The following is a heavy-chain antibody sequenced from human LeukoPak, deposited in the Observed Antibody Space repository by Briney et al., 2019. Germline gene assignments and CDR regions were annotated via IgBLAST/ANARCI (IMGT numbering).Heavy chain of an antibody. V-gene: IGHV1-18*01. J-gene: IGHJ6*03. Sequence: ASVKVSCKASGYTFTSYGISWVRQAPGQGLEWMGWISAYNGNTNYAQKLQGRVTMTTDTSTSTAYMELRSLRSDDTAVYYCARGRGGDSRDYYYYMDVWGKGTTVTVSS. CDR2: ISAYNGNT. CDR1: GYTFTSYG. D-gene: IGHD2-21*01. CDR3: ARGRGGDSRDYYYYMDV.